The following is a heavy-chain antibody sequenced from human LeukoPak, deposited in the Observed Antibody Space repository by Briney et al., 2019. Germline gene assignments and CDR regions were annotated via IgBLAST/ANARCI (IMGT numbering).Heavy chain of an antibody. D-gene: IGHD6-13*01. J-gene: IGHJ6*04. CDR3: GRTIAQYSNSWLYYFYGLDV. V-gene: IGHV3-23*01. CDR2: ISGGSEDS. CDR1: GFTFGGYA. Sequence: PGGSLRLSCTASGFTFGGYAMTWVRQAPGKGLEWVSSISGGSEDSYYADSVKGRFTISRDNYRSTLYLQMNSLRADDPAVYYCGRTIAQYSNSWLYYFYGLDVWGEGTTVTVSS.